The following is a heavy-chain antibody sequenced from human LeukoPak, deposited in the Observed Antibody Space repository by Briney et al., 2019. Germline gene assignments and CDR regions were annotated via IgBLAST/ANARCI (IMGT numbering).Heavy chain of an antibody. CDR1: GFTFSAYT. V-gene: IGHV3-21*01. J-gene: IGHJ4*02. Sequence: PGGSLRLSCVASGFTFSAYTMNWVRQAPGKGLEWVSFISSSSTYIYYADSLKGRFTISRDNAKNSLYLQMNSLRAEDTAVYYCARDDPRRGTSGDYWGQGTLVTVSS. D-gene: IGHD1-1*01. CDR3: ARDDPRRGTSGDY. CDR2: ISSSSTYI.